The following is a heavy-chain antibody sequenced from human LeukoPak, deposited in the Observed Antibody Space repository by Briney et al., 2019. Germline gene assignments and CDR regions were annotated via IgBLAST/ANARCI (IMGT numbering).Heavy chain of an antibody. CDR3: ARVGYCSSTSCLVGDAFDI. J-gene: IGHJ3*02. V-gene: IGHV3-7*01. CDR2: IKQDGSEK. D-gene: IGHD2-2*01. Sequence: GGSLRLSCAASGFTFSSYWMSWVRQAPGKGLEWVANIKQDGSEKYYVDSVKGRFTISRDNAKNSLYLQMNSLRAEDTAVYYCARVGYCSSTSCLVGDAFDIWGQGTMVTVSS. CDR1: GFTFSSYW.